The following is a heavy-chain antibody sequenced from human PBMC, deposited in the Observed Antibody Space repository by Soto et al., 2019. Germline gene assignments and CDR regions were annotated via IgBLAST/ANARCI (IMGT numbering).Heavy chain of an antibody. CDR1: GYSFTDYY. D-gene: IGHD3-16*01. CDR2: INPTEGSA. Sequence: QVHLVQSGAEVKMLGASVKVSCKASGYSFTDYYMHWVRQAPGQGLEWMGVINPTEGSATYAQNFQGRLTMTRDTSMRTVYMEVTRLRPEDTAVYYCATLGGSYDWGQGTLLTVSS. CDR3: ATLGGSYD. V-gene: IGHV1-46*01. J-gene: IGHJ4*02.